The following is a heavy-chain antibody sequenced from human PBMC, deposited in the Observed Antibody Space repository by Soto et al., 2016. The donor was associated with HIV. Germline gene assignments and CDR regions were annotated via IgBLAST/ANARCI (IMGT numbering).Heavy chain of an antibody. V-gene: IGHV4-59*01. CDR1: GGSINNYY. J-gene: IGHJ4*02. D-gene: IGHD5-12*01. Sequence: QVQLQESGPGLVKPSETLSLLCTVSGGSINNYYWSWIRQPPGKGLEWIGFVHYSGSTKYNPSLKSRVTISADTSKKQFSLKGEVCDRCGHGLYFCARGGDEYSGYGYFDDWGQGTLVTVSX. CDR3: ARGGDEYSGYGYFDD. CDR2: VHYSGST.